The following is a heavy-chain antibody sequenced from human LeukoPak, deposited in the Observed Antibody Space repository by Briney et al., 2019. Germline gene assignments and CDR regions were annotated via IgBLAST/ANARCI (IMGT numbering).Heavy chain of an antibody. CDR2: ISSNGGST. Sequence: GGSLRLSCSASGSTFSSYAMHWVRQAPGKGLEYVSAISSNGGSTYYADSVKGRFTISRDNSKNTLYLQMNSLRAEDTAMYYCAKEIFRSNDYWGQGTLVTVSS. CDR3: AKEIFRSNDY. CDR1: GSTFSSYA. V-gene: IGHV3-64*04. D-gene: IGHD3-3*01. J-gene: IGHJ4*02.